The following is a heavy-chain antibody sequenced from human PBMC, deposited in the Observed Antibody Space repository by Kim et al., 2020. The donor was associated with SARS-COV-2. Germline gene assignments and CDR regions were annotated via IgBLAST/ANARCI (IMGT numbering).Heavy chain of an antibody. Sequence: NYADSVGGRFTISRDNAKNTVYLEMNSLRGEDTAVYYCTRDKDGLGIWGQGTKVTVSS. J-gene: IGHJ3*02. V-gene: IGHV3-74*01. D-gene: IGHD4-17*01. CDR3: TRDKDGLGI.